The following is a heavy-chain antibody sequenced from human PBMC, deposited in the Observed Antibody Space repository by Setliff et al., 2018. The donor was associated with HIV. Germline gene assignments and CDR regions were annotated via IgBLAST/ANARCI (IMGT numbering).Heavy chain of an antibody. J-gene: IGHJ3*02. CDR2: INPRGDKT. V-gene: IGHV1-46*01. CDR3: ASKGGSENYPDSDAFDI. Sequence: ASVKVSCKASGYTFSGYYMHWVRQAPGQGLEWMGIINPRGDKTTYAQRFQGRVTVTRDTSTSTVYLELRSLRSEDTAVYFCASKGGSENYPDSDAFDIWGQGTLVTVSS. D-gene: IGHD3-10*01. CDR1: GYTFSGYY.